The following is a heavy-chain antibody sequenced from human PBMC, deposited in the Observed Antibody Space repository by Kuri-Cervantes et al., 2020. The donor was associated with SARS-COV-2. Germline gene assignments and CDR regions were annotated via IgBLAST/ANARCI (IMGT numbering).Heavy chain of an antibody. D-gene: IGHD3-3*01. CDR2: INHSGST. Sequence: SQTLSLTCAVYGGSFSGYYWSWIRQPPGKGLEWIGEINHSGSTNYNPSLKSRVTISVDTSKNQFSLKLSSVTAADTAVYYCARQRGGFLEWLLYYDYWGQGTPVTVSS. CDR1: GGSFSGYY. J-gene: IGHJ4*02. CDR3: ARQRGGFLEWLLYYDY. V-gene: IGHV4-34*01.